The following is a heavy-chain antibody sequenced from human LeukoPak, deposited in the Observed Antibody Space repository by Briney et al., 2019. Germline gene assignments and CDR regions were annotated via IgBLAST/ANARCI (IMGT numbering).Heavy chain of an antibody. CDR2: ISGSGGAT. CDR1: GFTFRHYG. CDR3: ARAFYRGYDSSTYYFDS. D-gene: IGHD3-22*01. J-gene: IGHJ4*02. V-gene: IGHV3-23*01. Sequence: GGSLRLSCAASGFTFRHYGMSWVRQAPGKGLEWVSAISGSGGATYYADAVKGRFTIFRDNSKNTLYLQMNSLRAEDTAVYYCARAFYRGYDSSTYYFDSWGQGTLVTVSS.